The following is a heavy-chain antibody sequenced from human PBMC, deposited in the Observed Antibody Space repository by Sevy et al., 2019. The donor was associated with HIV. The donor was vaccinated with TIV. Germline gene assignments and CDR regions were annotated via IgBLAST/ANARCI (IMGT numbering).Heavy chain of an antibody. D-gene: IGHD2-15*01. V-gene: IGHV1-2*02. CDR1: GYTFTGYY. Sequence: ASVKVSCKASGYTFTGYYMHWVRQAPGQGLEWMGWINPDSGGPNCAPKFQGRVTLTRDTSISTAYMELSRLKSDATAVYYCWRDDRDGCLAYWGQGTLVNVSS. CDR2: INPDSGGP. J-gene: IGHJ4*02. CDR3: WRDDRDGCLAY.